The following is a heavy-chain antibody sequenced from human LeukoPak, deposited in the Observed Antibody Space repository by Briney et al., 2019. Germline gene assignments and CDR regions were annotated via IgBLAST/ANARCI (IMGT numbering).Heavy chain of an antibody. CDR3: AKLYYYDSGYFDY. V-gene: IGHV3-11*01. D-gene: IGHD3-22*01. J-gene: IGHJ4*01. Sequence: PGGSLRLSCAASGFTFSDYYMSWIRQAPGKGLEWVSYISSSGSTIYYADSVKGRFTISRDNAKNSLYLQMNSLRAEDTAVYYCAKLYYYDSGYFDYWGQGTLVTVSS. CDR2: ISSSGSTI. CDR1: GFTFSDYY.